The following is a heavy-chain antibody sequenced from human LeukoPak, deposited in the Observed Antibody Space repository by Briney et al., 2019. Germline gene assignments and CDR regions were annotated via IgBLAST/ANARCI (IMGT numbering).Heavy chain of an antibody. CDR3: ARAIVVVPAALTDEYYFDY. CDR1: GFTFSSYS. J-gene: IGHJ4*02. D-gene: IGHD2-2*01. V-gene: IGHV3-48*01. Sequence: GGSLRLSCAASGFTFSSYSMNWVRQAPGKGLEWVSYISSSSSTIYYADSVKGRFTISRDNSKNTLYLQMNSLRAEDTAVYYCARAIVVVPAALTDEYYFDYWGQGTLVTVSS. CDR2: ISSSSSTI.